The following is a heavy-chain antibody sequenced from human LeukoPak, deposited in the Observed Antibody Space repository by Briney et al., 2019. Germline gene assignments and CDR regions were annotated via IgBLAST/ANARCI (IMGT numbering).Heavy chain of an antibody. CDR2: ISSSGSTI. Sequence: GGSLRLSCAASGFTFSDYYMSWIRQAPGKGLEWVSYISSSGSTIYYADSVKGRFTISRDNAKNSLYLQMNSLRAEDTAVYYCARARYDSRGYPQAFDIWGQGTMVIVSS. J-gene: IGHJ3*02. V-gene: IGHV3-11*01. CDR1: GFTFSDYY. D-gene: IGHD3-22*01. CDR3: ARARYDSRGYPQAFDI.